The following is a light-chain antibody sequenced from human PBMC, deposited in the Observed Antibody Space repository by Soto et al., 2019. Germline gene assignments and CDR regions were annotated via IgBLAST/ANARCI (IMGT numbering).Light chain of an antibody. V-gene: IGLV2-14*01. CDR1: SSDVGGYNY. CDR2: EVS. J-gene: IGLJ2*01. Sequence: QSALTQPASVSGSPGQSITISCTGTSSDVGGYNYVSWYQQHPGKAPKLMIYEVSNRPSGVSNRFSGSKSGNTASLTISGLKAEDEADYYCSSYTSSSTLEVVFGGGTKLTGL. CDR3: SSYTSSSTLEVV.